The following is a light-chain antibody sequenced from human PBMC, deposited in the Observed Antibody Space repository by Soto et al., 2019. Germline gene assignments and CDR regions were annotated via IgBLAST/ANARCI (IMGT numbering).Light chain of an antibody. CDR1: SGHSSYI. J-gene: IGLJ3*02. Sequence: QSVLTQSSSASASLGSSVKLTCTLSSGHSSYIIAWHQQQPGKAPRYLMKLEGSGSYNKGSGVPDRFSGSSSGADRYLTISSLHFEDEADYYCETWDSNTHVFGGGTELTVL. CDR2: LEGSGSY. V-gene: IGLV4-60*02. CDR3: ETWDSNTHV.